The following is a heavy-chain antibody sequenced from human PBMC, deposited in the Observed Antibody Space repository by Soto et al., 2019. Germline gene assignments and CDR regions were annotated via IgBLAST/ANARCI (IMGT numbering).Heavy chain of an antibody. D-gene: IGHD3-3*01. Sequence: SETVSLTCTVTCGTISGYYWTCLRQSAGGGLEWIGPIYSRGSTNYNPSLKSRVTISLDTSMNHFSLRLSSVTAADTAVYYCARGQRFSDWFDPWGQGTLVT. J-gene: IGHJ5*02. CDR2: IYSRGST. CDR3: ARGQRFSDWFDP. CDR1: CGTISGYY. V-gene: IGHV4-4*07.